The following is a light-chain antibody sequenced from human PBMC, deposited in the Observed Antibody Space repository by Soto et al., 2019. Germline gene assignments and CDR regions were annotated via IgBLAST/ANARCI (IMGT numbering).Light chain of an antibody. CDR3: EVWDTTNVI. V-gene: IGLV3-1*01. Sequence: SSELTQPPSVSVSPGQTASITCSGNRLGDKYVCWYQQKPGQSPVLVIYQDSKRPSGIPERFSGSNSGNTATLTISGTQDVDEADYYCEVWDTTNVIFGGGTKVTVL. CDR2: QDS. J-gene: IGLJ2*01. CDR1: RLGDKY.